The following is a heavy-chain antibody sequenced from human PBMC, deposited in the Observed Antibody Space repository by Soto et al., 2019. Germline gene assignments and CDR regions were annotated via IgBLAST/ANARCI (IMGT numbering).Heavy chain of an antibody. CDR1: GFTFSSYA. J-gene: IGHJ4*02. V-gene: IGHV3-23*01. CDR2: ISGSGGST. CDR3: AKEGEHSSGWANFDY. Sequence: SCAASGFTFSSYAISWVRQAPGKGLEWVSAISGSGGSTYYADSVKGRFTISRDNSKNTLYLQMNSLRAEDTAVYYCAKEGEHSSGWANFDYWGQGTLVTVSS. D-gene: IGHD6-19*01.